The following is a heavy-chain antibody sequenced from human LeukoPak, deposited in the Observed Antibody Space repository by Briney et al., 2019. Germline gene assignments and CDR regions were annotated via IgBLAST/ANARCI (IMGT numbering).Heavy chain of an antibody. Sequence: SQTLSLTCTVSGGSISDDGYYWSWIRQHPGKGLEWIGYIHYSGNTHHNPSLESRLTISVDTSKHQFSLKLTSVTAADTAVYYCARGYSTEYCSGGACPFEYWGQGTLVTVSS. J-gene: IGHJ4*02. CDR2: IHYSGNT. CDR1: GGSISDDGYY. V-gene: IGHV4-31*03. D-gene: IGHD2-15*01. CDR3: ARGYSTEYCSGGACPFEY.